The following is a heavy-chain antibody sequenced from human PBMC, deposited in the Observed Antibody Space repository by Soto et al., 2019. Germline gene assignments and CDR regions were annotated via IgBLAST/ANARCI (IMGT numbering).Heavy chain of an antibody. CDR1: GGSISSYY. CDR3: SREAGVVVVPAARGELEAFEI. Sequence: SEPLSLTCTGSGGSISSYYLSWIRLPPGKGLEWFGYIYYSGSTIYNPSPKRRVNISVDSGKYQFSLKLSSATYADTAVYYCSREAGVVVVPAARGELEAFEIWSQGTIVSV. V-gene: IGHV4-59*01. D-gene: IGHD2-2*01. CDR2: IYYSGST. J-gene: IGHJ3*02.